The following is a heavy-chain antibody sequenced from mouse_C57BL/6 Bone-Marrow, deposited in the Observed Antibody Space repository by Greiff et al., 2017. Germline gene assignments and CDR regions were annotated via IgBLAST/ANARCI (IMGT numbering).Heavy chain of an antibody. CDR1: GYTFTSYD. J-gene: IGHJ4*01. CDR2: IYPRDGST. D-gene: IGHD2-10*02. Sequence: VQLQQSGPELVKPGASVKLSCKASGYTFTSYDINWVKQRPGQGLEWIGWIYPRDGSTTYNEKFKGKATLTVDTSSSTAYMEIHSLTSEDSAVYFCARPSTVRGAMDYWGQGTSVTVSS. V-gene: IGHV1-85*01. CDR3: ARPSTVRGAMDY.